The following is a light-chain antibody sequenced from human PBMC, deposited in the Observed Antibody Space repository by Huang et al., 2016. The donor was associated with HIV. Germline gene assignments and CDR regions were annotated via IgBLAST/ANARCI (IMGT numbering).Light chain of an antibody. V-gene: IGKV1-39*01. CDR1: QSISSY. Sequence: SASVGDRVTITCRASQSISSYLNWYQQKPGKAPKLLNYAASSLQSGVPSRFSGSGSGTDFTLTISSLQPEDFATYYCQQSYSTLTFGGGTKVEIK. CDR3: QQSYSTLT. J-gene: IGKJ4*01. CDR2: AAS.